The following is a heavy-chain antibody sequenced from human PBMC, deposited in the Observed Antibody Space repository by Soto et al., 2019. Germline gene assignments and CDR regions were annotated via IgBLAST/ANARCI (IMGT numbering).Heavy chain of an antibody. CDR1: GFKFSNYA. Sequence: GGSLRLSCAASGFKFSNYAMSWVRQAPGKGLEWVSLISATGGGTYYADSVKGRFTISRDNSHNTLYLQVHSLTAEDTAVYYCAKDRRAGGNSAFYFDFWGQGAQLTVSS. J-gene: IGHJ4*02. V-gene: IGHV3-23*01. D-gene: IGHD3-16*01. CDR3: AKDRRAGGNSAFYFDF. CDR2: ISATGGGT.